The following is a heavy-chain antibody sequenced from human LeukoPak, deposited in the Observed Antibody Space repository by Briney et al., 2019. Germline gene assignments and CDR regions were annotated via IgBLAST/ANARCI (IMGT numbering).Heavy chain of an antibody. Sequence: SETLSLTCTVSGGSISSSSYYWGWIRQPPGKGLEWIGSIYYSGSTYYNPFLKSRVTISVDTSKNQFSLKLSSVTAADTAVYYCARLSTLSAHFDNWGQGTLVTVSS. CDR2: IYYSGST. CDR3: ARLSTLSAHFDN. D-gene: IGHD2-2*01. J-gene: IGHJ4*02. V-gene: IGHV4-39*01. CDR1: GGSISSSSYY.